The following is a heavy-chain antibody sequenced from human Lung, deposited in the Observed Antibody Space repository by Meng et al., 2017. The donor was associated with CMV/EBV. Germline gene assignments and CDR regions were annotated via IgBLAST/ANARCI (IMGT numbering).Heavy chain of an antibody. CDR2: VYHMGNT. Sequence: SETLSLTCTVSGASMSSDYWSWIRQSPGKGLEWVASVYHMGNTNYNPSLKSRATISLDTSKSQFSLKLISVTGADTAIYYCAKGGGSWFGPWGKGSLVTGSS. V-gene: IGHV4-59*12. J-gene: IGHJ5*02. CDR3: AKGGGSWFGP. CDR1: GASMSSDY. D-gene: IGHD3-16*01.